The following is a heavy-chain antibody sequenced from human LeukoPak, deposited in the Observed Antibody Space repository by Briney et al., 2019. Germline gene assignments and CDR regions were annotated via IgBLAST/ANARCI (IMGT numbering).Heavy chain of an antibody. J-gene: IGHJ4*02. Sequence: PSETLSLTCTVSGGSITSYYWSWIRQPPGRGLEWIGFIYHSGTTDHNPSLKSRVTLSVDTSKNQFSLKLSSVTAADTAVYYCARDGSGYYDTSGYRNWGQGTQVTVSS. CDR1: GGSITSYY. CDR2: IYHSGTT. CDR3: ARDGSGYYDTSGYRN. V-gene: IGHV4-59*12. D-gene: IGHD3-22*01.